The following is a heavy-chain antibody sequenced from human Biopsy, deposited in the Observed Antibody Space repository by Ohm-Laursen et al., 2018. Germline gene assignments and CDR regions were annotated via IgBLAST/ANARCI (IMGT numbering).Heavy chain of an antibody. J-gene: IGHJ4*02. CDR1: GYTLTELS. V-gene: IGHV1-24*01. Sequence: SSVKASCKVSGYTLTELSIHWVRQTDGKGLEWMGGFDREERKTVYAEKFQGRVTMTEDTSTDTVYMEVTSLRSDDTAVYYCATGPYHDTRFYYNVRPFDFWGQGTLVTVSS. CDR3: ATGPYHDTRFYYNVRPFDF. CDR2: FDREERKT. D-gene: IGHD3-10*01.